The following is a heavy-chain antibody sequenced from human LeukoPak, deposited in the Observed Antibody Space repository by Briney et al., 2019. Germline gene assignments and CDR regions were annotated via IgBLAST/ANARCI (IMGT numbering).Heavy chain of an antibody. D-gene: IGHD5-24*01. V-gene: IGHV4-59*01. CDR1: GGSISSYY. Sequence: PSETLFLTCTVSGGSISSYYWSWIRQPPGKGLEWIGYIYYSGSTNYNPSLKSRVTISVDTSKNQFSLKLSSVTAADTAVYYCARDSGDGYKIDAFDIWGQGTMVTVFS. J-gene: IGHJ3*02. CDR3: ARDSGDGYKIDAFDI. CDR2: IYYSGST.